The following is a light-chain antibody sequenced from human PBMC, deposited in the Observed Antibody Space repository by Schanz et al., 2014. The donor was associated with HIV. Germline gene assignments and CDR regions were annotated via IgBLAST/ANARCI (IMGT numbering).Light chain of an antibody. CDR3: QQRYNLFT. J-gene: IGKJ4*01. V-gene: IGKV3-15*01. CDR1: QSISNN. CDR2: GAF. Sequence: EIVMTQSPATLYVSPGEGATLSCRASQSISNNLAWYQHKPGQAPRLLIYGAFTRATGIPVRFSGRGSGTEFTLTISGLQSEDFAVYYCQQRYNLFTFGGGTKVEIK.